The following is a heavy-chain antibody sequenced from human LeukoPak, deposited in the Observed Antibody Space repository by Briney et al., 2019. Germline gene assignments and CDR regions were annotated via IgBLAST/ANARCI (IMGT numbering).Heavy chain of an antibody. Sequence: GGSLRLSCAASGFTFSSYAMSWVRQAPGKGLEWVSAISGSGGSTYYADSVKGRFTISRDNSKNTLYLQMNSLRAEDTAVYYCAKESADIVVVPAVSDFDYWGQGTLVTVSS. D-gene: IGHD2-2*01. CDR1: GFTFSSYA. J-gene: IGHJ4*02. CDR3: AKESADIVVVPAVSDFDY. V-gene: IGHV3-23*01. CDR2: ISGSGGST.